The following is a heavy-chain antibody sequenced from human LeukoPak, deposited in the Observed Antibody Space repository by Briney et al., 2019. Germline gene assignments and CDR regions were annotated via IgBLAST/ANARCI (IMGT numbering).Heavy chain of an antibody. D-gene: IGHD3-10*01. V-gene: IGHV3-9*01. Sequence: GRSLRLSCAASGFTFDDYAMHWVRQAPGKGLEWVLGISWDSGSIDYADSVKGRFTISRDNAKSSLYLQMNSLRAEDTAVYYCAKDIAPTRGVSAFDIWGQGTMVTVSS. CDR1: GFTFDDYA. J-gene: IGHJ3*02. CDR3: AKDIAPTRGVSAFDI. CDR2: ISWDSGSI.